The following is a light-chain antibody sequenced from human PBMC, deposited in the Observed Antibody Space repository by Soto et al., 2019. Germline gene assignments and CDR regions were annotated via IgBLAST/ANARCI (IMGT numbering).Light chain of an antibody. Sequence: DVQITQSPLSLSASVGQRVVITCCASKRVSAYVNWYHQKPGKAPKALIYAASNLESGVPSRFSGSGSGTDFTLTISSLQPEDFGTYSCQHIYSPPHTFGQGTRLEIK. CDR2: AAS. J-gene: IGKJ5*01. CDR3: QHIYSPPHT. CDR1: KRVSAY. V-gene: IGKV1-39*01.